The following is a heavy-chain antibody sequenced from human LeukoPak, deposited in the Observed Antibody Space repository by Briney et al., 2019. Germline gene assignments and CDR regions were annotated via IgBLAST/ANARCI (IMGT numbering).Heavy chain of an antibody. J-gene: IGHJ3*02. D-gene: IGHD6-13*01. Sequence: PSETLSLTCTVSGGSISSYYWSWIRQPAGKGLGWIGRIYTSGNTNYNPSLKSRVTMSVDTSKNQFSLKLSSVTAADTAVYYCARVILAAAGEDAFDIWGQGTMVSVSS. CDR1: GGSISSYY. CDR3: ARVILAAAGEDAFDI. V-gene: IGHV4-4*07. CDR2: IYTSGNT.